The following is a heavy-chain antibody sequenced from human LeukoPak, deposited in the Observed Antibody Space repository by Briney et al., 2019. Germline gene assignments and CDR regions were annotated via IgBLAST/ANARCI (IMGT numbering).Heavy chain of an antibody. V-gene: IGHV7-4-1*02. CDR2: INTNTGNP. CDR3: ASGPSYSGSNEYFDS. Sequence: ASVKVSCKASGYTFSSYTMNWVRQAPGQGLEWMGWINTNTGNPTYAQDYTGRFVFSLDTSVSTTYLQISRLKAEDTAEYYCASGPSYSGSNEYFDSWGQGTLVTVSS. CDR1: GYTFSSYT. D-gene: IGHD1-26*01. J-gene: IGHJ4*02.